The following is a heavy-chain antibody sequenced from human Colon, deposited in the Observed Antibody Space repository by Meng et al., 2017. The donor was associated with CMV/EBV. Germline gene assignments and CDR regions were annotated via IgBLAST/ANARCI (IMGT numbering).Heavy chain of an antibody. CDR1: GYNFPIYW. Sequence: GESLKISCEGSGYNFPIYWIGWVRQMPGRGLEWMGIIYPADSATRYNPSFQGHVTISADKSINTAYLQWSRLRTSDAAMYFCVRGSSQDYWGQGTLVTVSS. V-gene: IGHV5-51*01. CDR3: VRGSSQDY. D-gene: IGHD6-6*01. CDR2: IYPADSAT. J-gene: IGHJ4*02.